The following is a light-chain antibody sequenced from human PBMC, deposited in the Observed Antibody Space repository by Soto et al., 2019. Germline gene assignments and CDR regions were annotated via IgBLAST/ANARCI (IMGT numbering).Light chain of an antibody. CDR3: QQSYSTTWT. Sequence: DLQMTQSPSSLSASVGDRVTITCRASQVISTYLNWYHQKPGKAPKLLIYAASSLQSGVPSRFSGSGSETDFTLTISSLQPEDFATYSCQQSYSTTWTFGQGTKVEI. J-gene: IGKJ1*01. CDR1: QVISTY. CDR2: AAS. V-gene: IGKV1-39*01.